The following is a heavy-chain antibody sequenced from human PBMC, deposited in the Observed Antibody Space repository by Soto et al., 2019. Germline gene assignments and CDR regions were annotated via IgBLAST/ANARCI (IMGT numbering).Heavy chain of an antibody. J-gene: IGHJ5*01. CDR3: ARGRYCLTGRCFPNWFDS. Sequence: PSETLSLTCSVSGDSISNLDYFWAWIRQPPGQALECIGYIYKSATTYYNPSFESRVAISVDTSKSQFSLNVTSVTAADTAVYFCARGRYCLTGRCFPNWFDSWGQGALVTV. D-gene: IGHD7-27*01. CDR1: GDSISNLDYF. V-gene: IGHV4-30-4*01. CDR2: IYKSATT.